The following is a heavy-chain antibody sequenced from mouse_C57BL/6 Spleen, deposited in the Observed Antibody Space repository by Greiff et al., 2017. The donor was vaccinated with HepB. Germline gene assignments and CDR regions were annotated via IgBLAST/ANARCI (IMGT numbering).Heavy chain of an antibody. D-gene: IGHD4-1*01. CDR1: GFTFSDAW. CDR3: TRRRLNWDWMDY. V-gene: IGHV6-6*01. Sequence: EVKLMESGGGLVQPGGSMKLSCAASGFTFSDAWMDWVRQSPEKGLEWVAEIRNKANNHATYYAESVKGRFTISRDDSKSSVYLQMNSLRAEDTGIYYCTRRRLNWDWMDYWGQGTSVTVSS. J-gene: IGHJ4*01. CDR2: IRNKANNHAT.